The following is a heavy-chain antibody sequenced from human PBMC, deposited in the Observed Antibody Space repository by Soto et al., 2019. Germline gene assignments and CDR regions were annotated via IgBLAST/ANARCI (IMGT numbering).Heavy chain of an antibody. V-gene: IGHV1-18*01. CDR1: GYTFTNYG. CDR3: ARDRSTLDY. Sequence: QVQLVQSGAEVKKPGASVKVSCKASGYTFTNYGISWVRQAPGQGLEWMGWISAYNGNTNYAQNHQGRVKQTTDTPTTTAYMELRSLRSDDTAVYYCARDRSTLDYWGKGTLVTVSS. J-gene: IGHJ4*02. CDR2: ISAYNGNT. D-gene: IGHD1-1*01.